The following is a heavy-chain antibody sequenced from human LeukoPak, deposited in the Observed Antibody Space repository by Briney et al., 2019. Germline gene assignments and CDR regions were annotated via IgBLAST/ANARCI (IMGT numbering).Heavy chain of an antibody. D-gene: IGHD2-2*01. CDR3: ATSVVVPAATTYYGMDV. V-gene: IGHV3-7*03. CDR1: GFTFSSYW. J-gene: IGHJ6*04. Sequence: PGGSLRLSCAASGFTFSSYWMSWVRQAPGKGLEWVANIKQDGSEKYYVDSVKGRFTISRDNAKNSLYLQMNSLRAEDTAVYYCATSVVVPAATTYYGMDVWSKATTVTVSS. CDR2: IKQDGSEK.